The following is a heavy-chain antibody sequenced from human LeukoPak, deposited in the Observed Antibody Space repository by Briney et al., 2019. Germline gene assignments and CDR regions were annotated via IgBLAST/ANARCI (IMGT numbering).Heavy chain of an antibody. CDR2: IYYSGSS. D-gene: IGHD6-19*01. CDR1: GGSLNNGGYY. V-gene: IGHV4-30-4*01. Sequence: PSETLSLTCTVSGGSLNNGGYYWSWIRQHPGKGLEWIGYIYYSGSSYYHPSLRSRVTRSVETSKNQFSLKLSSVTAADTAVYYCARCKGGWSDHFFGMDVWGQGTTVTVSS. CDR3: ARCKGGWSDHFFGMDV. J-gene: IGHJ6*02.